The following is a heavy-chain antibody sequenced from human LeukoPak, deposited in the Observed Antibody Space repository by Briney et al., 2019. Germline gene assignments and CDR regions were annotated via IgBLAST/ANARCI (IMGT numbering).Heavy chain of an antibody. V-gene: IGHV1-2*02. J-gene: IGHJ6*03. CDR2: INPNSGGT. CDR1: GYTFTGYY. D-gene: IGHD6-13*01. CDR3: ARVPGGRAAAGTVIYYMDV. Sequence: RASVKVSCKASGYTFTGYYMHWARQAPGQGLEWMGWINPNSGGTNYAQKFQGRVTMTRDTSISTACMELSRLRSDDTAVYYCARVPGGRAAAGTVIYYMDVWGKGTTVTVSS.